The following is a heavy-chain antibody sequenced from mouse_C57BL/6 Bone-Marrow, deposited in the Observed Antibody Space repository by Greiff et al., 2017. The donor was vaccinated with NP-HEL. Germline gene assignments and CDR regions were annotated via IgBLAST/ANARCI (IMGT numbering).Heavy chain of an antibody. CDR3: ALYGYDDGAWFAY. CDR2: IDPSDSYT. Sequence: QVQLQQPGAELVMPGASVKLSCKASGYTFTSYWMHWVKQRPGQGLEWIGEIDPSDSYTNYNQKFKGKSTLTVDKSSSTAYMQLSSLTSEYSAVYYCALYGYDDGAWFAYWGQGTLVTVSA. J-gene: IGHJ3*01. CDR1: GYTFTSYW. D-gene: IGHD2-2*01. V-gene: IGHV1-69*01.